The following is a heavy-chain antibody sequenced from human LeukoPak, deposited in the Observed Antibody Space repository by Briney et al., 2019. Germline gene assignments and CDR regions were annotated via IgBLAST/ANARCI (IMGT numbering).Heavy chain of an antibody. CDR2: ISYDGSNK. CDR1: GFTFSSYA. D-gene: IGHD1-26*01. V-gene: IGHV3-30*14. CDR3: TRDGGSFCDFDY. J-gene: IGHJ4*02. Sequence: GGSLRLSCAASGFTFSSYAMHWVRQAPGKGLEWVAVISYDGSNKYYADSVKGRFTISRDNSKNTVYLQMGSLRGEDMAVYYCTRDGGSFCDFDYWGQGALVTVSS.